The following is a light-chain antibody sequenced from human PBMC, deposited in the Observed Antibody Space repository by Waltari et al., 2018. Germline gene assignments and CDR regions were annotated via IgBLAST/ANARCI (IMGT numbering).Light chain of an antibody. V-gene: IGKV4-1*01. CDR3: QQYYSTPPYT. Sequence: DIVMTQSPESLAVSLGERATINCKSSQSLLYYSNDKNYLAWYQQKPGQPPKLLIYWAATRQSGVPDRFSGSGSGTDFTLTISSLQAEDVAVYYCQQYYSTPPYTFGQGTKLEIK. CDR2: WAA. CDR1: QSLLYYSNDKNY. J-gene: IGKJ2*01.